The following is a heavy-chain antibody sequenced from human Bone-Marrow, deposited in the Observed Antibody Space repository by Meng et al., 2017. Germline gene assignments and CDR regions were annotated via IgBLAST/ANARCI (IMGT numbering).Heavy chain of an antibody. D-gene: IGHD2-2*01. V-gene: IGHV1-18*04. Sequence: QVQRVDAGAGLKKPGASVKVSCKASGYPFPDHWLHWVRRAPGQGLEWMGWISAYNGNTNYAQKLQGRVTMTTDTSTSTAYMELRSLRSDDTAVYYCARGSYQPLDYWGQGTLVTVSS. CDR2: ISAYNGNT. J-gene: IGHJ4*02. CDR1: GYPFPDHW. CDR3: ARGSYQPLDY.